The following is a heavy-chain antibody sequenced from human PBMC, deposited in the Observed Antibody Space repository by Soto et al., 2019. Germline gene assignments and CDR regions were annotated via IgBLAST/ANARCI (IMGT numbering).Heavy chain of an antibody. CDR2: IYPPDSDV. CDR1: GYRFIAYC. V-gene: IGHV5-51*01. CDR3: ARLAVTSSTHFDY. J-gene: IGHJ4*02. D-gene: IGHD2-21*02. Sequence: PGESLKISCTGSGYRFIAYCIGLVRQKPGEGLELMGIIYPPDSDVRYSPSFQGQVTISVDKSISTAYVQWSSLKASDTAIYYCARLAVTSSTHFDYWGQGTPVTVSS.